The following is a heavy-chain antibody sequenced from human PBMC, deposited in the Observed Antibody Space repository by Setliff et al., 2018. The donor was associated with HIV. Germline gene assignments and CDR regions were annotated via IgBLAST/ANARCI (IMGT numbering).Heavy chain of an antibody. CDR3: ARLSPYGDYLLFQY. V-gene: IGHV7-4-1*02. Sequence: ASVKVSCKASGYTFTNYAMNWLRQAPGQGLEWMGWIDTNTGNPTYAQGFTGWFVFSLDTSVSTAFLQISTLKAEDTAVYYCARLSPYGDYLLFQYWGQGTQVTVSS. CDR2: IDTNTGNP. J-gene: IGHJ4*02. D-gene: IGHD4-17*01. CDR1: GYTFTNYA.